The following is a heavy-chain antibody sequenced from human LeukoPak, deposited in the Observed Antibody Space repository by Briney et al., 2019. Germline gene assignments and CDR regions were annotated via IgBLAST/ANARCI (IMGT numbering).Heavy chain of an antibody. D-gene: IGHD3-10*01. CDR2: IYHSGST. V-gene: IGHV4-4*02. CDR1: GGSISSSNW. CDR3: ARDRSFSYYYGMDV. Sequence: PSGTLSLTCAVSGGSISSSNWWSWVRQPLGKGLEWIGEIYHSGSTNYNPSLKSRVTISVDKSKNQFSLKLSSVTAADTAVYYCARDRSFSYYYGMDVWGQGTTVTVSS. J-gene: IGHJ6*02.